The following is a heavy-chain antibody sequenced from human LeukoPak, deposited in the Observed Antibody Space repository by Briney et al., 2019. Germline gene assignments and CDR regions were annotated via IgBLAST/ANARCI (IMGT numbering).Heavy chain of an antibody. Sequence: ASVKVSCKASGYTFTSYDINWVRQATGQGLEWMGWMNPNSGNTGYAQKFQGRVTITRNTSISTAYMELSSLRSEDTAVYYCATGMPIRPSDYWGQGTLVTVST. CDR1: GYTFTSYD. V-gene: IGHV1-8*03. CDR2: MNPNSGNT. D-gene: IGHD2-2*01. CDR3: ATGMPIRPSDY. J-gene: IGHJ4*02.